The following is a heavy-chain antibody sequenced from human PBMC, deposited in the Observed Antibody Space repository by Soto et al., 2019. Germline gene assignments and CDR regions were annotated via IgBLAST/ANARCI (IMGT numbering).Heavy chain of an antibody. CDR1: GYTFTSYG. CDR3: ARNDFWSGYYNWFDP. CDR2: TSAYNGNT. V-gene: IGHV1-18*01. D-gene: IGHD3-3*01. J-gene: IGHJ5*02. Sequence: GASVKVSCKASGYTFTSYGISWVRQAPGQGLEWMGWTSAYNGNTNYAQKLQGRVTMTTDTSTSTAYMELRSLRSDDTAVYYCARNDFWSGYYNWFDPWGQGTLVTVSS.